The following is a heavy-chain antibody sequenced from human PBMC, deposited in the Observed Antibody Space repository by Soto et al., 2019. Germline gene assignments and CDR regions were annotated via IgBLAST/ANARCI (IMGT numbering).Heavy chain of an antibody. CDR1: GYTFTGYY. J-gene: IGHJ6*02. Sequence: QVQLVQSRAEVKKPGASVKVSCKASGYTFTGYYIHWVRQAPGQGLEWMGWINPNSGGTNYAQKFQGWVTMTRDTSISTAYMELSRLKSDDTAVYYCARDQLIRDFWSGYYRYGMDVWGQGTTVTVSS. CDR2: INPNSGGT. V-gene: IGHV1-2*04. CDR3: ARDQLIRDFWSGYYRYGMDV. D-gene: IGHD3-3*01.